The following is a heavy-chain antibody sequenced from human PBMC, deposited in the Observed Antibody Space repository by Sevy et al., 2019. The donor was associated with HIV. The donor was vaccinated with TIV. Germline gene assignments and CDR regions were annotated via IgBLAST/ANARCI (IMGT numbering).Heavy chain of an antibody. CDR2: LKSKALDGTL. V-gene: IGHV3-49*04. CDR3: TRWKGAQCIFDY. Sequence: GGSLRLSCTTSGFTFGDFAMNWVRQAPGKGLEWVAFLKSKALDGTLNDAASVKGRFTISRDDSKGIAYLQMNDLKSEDTGVYYCTRWKGAQCIFDYWGQGALVTVSS. J-gene: IGHJ4*02. CDR1: GFTFGDFA. D-gene: IGHD1-1*01.